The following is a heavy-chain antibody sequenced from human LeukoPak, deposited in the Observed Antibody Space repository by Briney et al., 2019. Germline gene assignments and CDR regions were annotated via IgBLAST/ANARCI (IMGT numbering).Heavy chain of an antibody. CDR3: ARMKAGYSYGNGYVSYDY. Sequence: SGGSLRLSCAASGFTFDDYTMHWVRQAPGKGLEWVSLISWDGGSTYYADSVKGRFTISRDNAKNSLYLQMNSLRDEDRAVYYCARMKAGYSYGNGYVSYDYWGQGTLVTVSS. D-gene: IGHD5-18*01. V-gene: IGHV3-43*01. J-gene: IGHJ4*02. CDR2: ISWDGGST. CDR1: GFTFDDYT.